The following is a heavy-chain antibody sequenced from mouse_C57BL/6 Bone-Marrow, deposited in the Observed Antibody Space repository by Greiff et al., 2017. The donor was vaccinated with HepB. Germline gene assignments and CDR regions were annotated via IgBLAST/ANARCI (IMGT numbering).Heavy chain of an antibody. CDR2: ISYDGSN. CDR1: GYSITSCYY. D-gene: IGHD1-1*01. CDR3: ARGCGSSFAY. V-gene: IGHV3-6*01. Sequence: EVKLMESGPGLVKPSQSLSLTCSVTGYSITSCYYWYWIRQLPGNKLEWMGYISYDGSNNYNPSLKNRISITRDTSKNQFFLKLNSVTTEVTATYYCARGCGSSFAYWGQGTLVTVSA. J-gene: IGHJ3*01.